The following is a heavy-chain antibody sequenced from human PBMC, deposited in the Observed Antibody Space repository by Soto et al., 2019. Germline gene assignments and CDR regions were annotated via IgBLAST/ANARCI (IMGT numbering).Heavy chain of an antibody. D-gene: IGHD2-2*01. J-gene: IGHJ4*02. CDR1: GDSISIGGYS. CDR2: IYHGGRT. V-gene: IGHV4-30-2*01. CDR3: ARESRLGSRFFDN. Sequence: QLQLQESGSGLVKPSQTLSLTCDVSGDSISIGGYSWNWLRQPPGKGLQWIGYIYHGGRTYYNPSLKRRVIISVDRSKNHFSLNLTFVTAADTAVYYCARESRLGSRFFDNWGQGILVTVSS.